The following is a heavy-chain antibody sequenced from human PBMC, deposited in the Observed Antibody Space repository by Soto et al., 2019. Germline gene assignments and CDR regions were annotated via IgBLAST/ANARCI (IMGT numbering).Heavy chain of an antibody. CDR2: ISYDGTNK. D-gene: IGHD2-8*02. J-gene: IGHJ4*02. CDR1: GFTFSSCA. Sequence: GGSLRLSCAASGFTFSSCAMHWVRQAPGKGPEWVALISYDGTNKFYADSVKGRFTISRDNSKSTLYLHVDSLRPEDAAVYYCARDPKTTGGQHWAFNYFDSWGQGTLVTVSS. V-gene: IGHV3-30-3*01. CDR3: ARDPKTTGGQHWAFNYFDS.